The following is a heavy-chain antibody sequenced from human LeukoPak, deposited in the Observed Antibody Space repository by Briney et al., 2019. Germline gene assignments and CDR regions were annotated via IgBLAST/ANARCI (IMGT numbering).Heavy chain of an antibody. Sequence: GVSLRLSCAASGFTFSSYSMNWVRQAPGKGLEWVSYINIISSEIYYGDSVKGRFTISTDNAKNSVYLQMNSLRDEDTAVYYCARDRAYAFDNWGQGTMVTVSS. CDR3: ARDRAYAFDN. CDR2: INIISSEI. V-gene: IGHV3-48*02. D-gene: IGHD3-10*01. J-gene: IGHJ3*02. CDR1: GFTFSSYS.